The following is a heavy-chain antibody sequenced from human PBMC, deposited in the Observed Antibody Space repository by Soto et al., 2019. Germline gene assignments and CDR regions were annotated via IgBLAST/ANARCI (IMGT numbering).Heavy chain of an antibody. CDR3: ARQIVVVPAAIGFYYYYMDV. Sequence: PGESLKISCKGSGYSFTSYWIGWVRQMPRKGLEWMGIIYPGDSDTRYSPSFQGQVTISADKSISTAYLQWSSLKASDTAMYYCARQIVVVPAAIGFYYYYMDVWGKGTTVTVSS. CDR2: IYPGDSDT. D-gene: IGHD2-2*01. V-gene: IGHV5-51*01. J-gene: IGHJ6*03. CDR1: GYSFTSYW.